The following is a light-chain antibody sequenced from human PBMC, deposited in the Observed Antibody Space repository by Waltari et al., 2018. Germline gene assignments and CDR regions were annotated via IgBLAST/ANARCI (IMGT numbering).Light chain of an antibody. J-gene: IGLJ3*02. Sequence: QTAVTQEPSFSVSPGGTVTLTCGLSSGSGSISHYPSWYQQTPGRPPRTPIYTPRTRPSGVPDRFIGSILGDKAALTITGAQEEDESVYYCVLYIGSGIWVFGGGTKLTVL. CDR1: SGSGSISHY. CDR3: VLYIGSGIWV. V-gene: IGLV8-61*01. CDR2: TPR.